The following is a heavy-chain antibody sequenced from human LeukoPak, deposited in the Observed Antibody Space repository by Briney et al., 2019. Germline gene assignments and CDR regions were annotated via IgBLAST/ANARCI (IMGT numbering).Heavy chain of an antibody. J-gene: IGHJ6*02. CDR3: ASARSYSGSYGMDV. V-gene: IGHV4-4*02. D-gene: IGHD1-26*01. CDR1: GGSISSSNW. Sequence: SETLSLTCAVSGGSISSSNWWSWVRQPPGKGLEWIGEIYHSGSTNYNPSLKSRVTISVDKSKNQFSLKLSSVTAADTAVYYCASARSYSGSYGMDVWGQGTTVTVSS. CDR2: IYHSGST.